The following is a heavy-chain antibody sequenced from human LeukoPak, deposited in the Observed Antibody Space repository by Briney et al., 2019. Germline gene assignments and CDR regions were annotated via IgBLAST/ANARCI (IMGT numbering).Heavy chain of an antibody. V-gene: IGHV3-33*06. J-gene: IGHJ3*02. CDR3: AKDLAYYDFWSGYPGYAFDI. CDR1: GFTFSSYG. Sequence: GGSLRLSCAASGFTFSSYGMHWVRQAPGKGLEWVAVIWYDGSNKYYADSVKGRFTISRDNSKNTLYLQMNSLRAEDTAVYYCAKDLAYYDFWSGYPGYAFDIWGQGTMVTASS. CDR2: IWYDGSNK. D-gene: IGHD3-3*01.